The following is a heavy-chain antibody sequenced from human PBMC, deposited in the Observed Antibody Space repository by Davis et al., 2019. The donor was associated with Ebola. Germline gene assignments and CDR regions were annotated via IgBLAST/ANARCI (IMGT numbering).Heavy chain of an antibody. V-gene: IGHV3-21*01. CDR2: FGVGADT. Sequence: GESLKISCAASGFIFSSYVMNWVRQAPGKGLEWVSTFGVGADTYYADSVKGRFTISRDNAKNSLYLQMNNLRVEDTAVYYCAISEPPDSWGQGTLVTVSS. J-gene: IGHJ4*02. CDR1: GFIFSSYV. CDR3: AISEPPDS.